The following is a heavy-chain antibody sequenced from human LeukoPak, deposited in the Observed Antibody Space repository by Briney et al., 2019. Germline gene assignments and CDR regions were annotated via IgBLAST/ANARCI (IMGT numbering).Heavy chain of an antibody. D-gene: IGHD1-20*01. CDR1: GFTFSTYS. V-gene: IGHV3-21*01. CDR2: ISGSGTYI. CDR3: ATYNWNYDYYYMDV. J-gene: IGHJ6*03. Sequence: PGGSLRLSCAVSGFTFSTYSMNWVRQAPGKGLEWVSSISGSGTYIYYADSLKGRFTISRDNAKNSLYLQMNSLRAEDTAVYYCATYNWNYDYYYMDVWGKGTTVTVSS.